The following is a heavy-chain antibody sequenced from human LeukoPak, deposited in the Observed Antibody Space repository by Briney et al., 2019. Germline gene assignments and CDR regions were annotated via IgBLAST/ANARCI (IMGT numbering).Heavy chain of an antibody. J-gene: IGHJ4*02. Sequence: PSETLSLTCAVYGGSFSGYYWSWIRQPPGKGLEWIGEINHSGSTNYNPSLKSRVTISVDTSKNQFSLKLSSVTAADTAVYYCVRRHRGPLGYWGQGTLVTVSS. CDR3: VRRHRGPLGY. CDR2: INHSGST. V-gene: IGHV4-34*01. CDR1: GGSFSGYY.